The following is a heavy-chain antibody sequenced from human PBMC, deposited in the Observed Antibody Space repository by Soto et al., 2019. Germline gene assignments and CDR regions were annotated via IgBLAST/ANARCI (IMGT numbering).Heavy chain of an antibody. CDR3: AVCYSISWVWFDP. D-gene: IGHD6-13*01. CDR2: IIPIFGTA. CDR1: GGTFSSYA. V-gene: IGHV1-69*06. J-gene: IGHJ5*02. Sequence: HVQLVQSGAEVKKPGSSVKVSCKASGGTFSSYAISWVRQAPGQGLAWMGGIIPIFGTALYAQKFHSRVTITADKSTSTAYMELSTLRSEDPAVYYCAVCYSISWVWFDPWGQGTLVTVFS.